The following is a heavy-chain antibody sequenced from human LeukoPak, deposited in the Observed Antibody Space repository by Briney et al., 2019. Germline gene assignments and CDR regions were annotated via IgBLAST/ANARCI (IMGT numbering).Heavy chain of an antibody. CDR3: ARDGDYADI. CDR2: IYYSGST. D-gene: IGHD4/OR15-4a*01. Sequence: PSETLSLTCTVSGGSISSYYWSWLRQPPGKGLEWIGYIYYSGSTNYNPSLKSRVTISVDTSKNQFSLKLSSVTAADTAVYYCARDGDYADIWGQGTMVTVSS. J-gene: IGHJ3*02. CDR1: GGSISSYY. V-gene: IGHV4-59*01.